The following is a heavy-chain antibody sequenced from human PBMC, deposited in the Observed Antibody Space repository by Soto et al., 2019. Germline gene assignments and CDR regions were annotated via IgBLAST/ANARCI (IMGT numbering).Heavy chain of an antibody. CDR2: IIPIFGTA. Sequence: GASVKVSCKASGGTFSSYAISWVRQAPGQGLEWMGGIIPIFGTANYAQKFQGRVTITADESTSTAYMELSSLRSEDTAVYYCARDEALYNWNYSQNYGMDVWGQGTTVTVSS. D-gene: IGHD1-7*01. J-gene: IGHJ6*02. V-gene: IGHV1-69*13. CDR3: ARDEALYNWNYSQNYGMDV. CDR1: GGTFSSYA.